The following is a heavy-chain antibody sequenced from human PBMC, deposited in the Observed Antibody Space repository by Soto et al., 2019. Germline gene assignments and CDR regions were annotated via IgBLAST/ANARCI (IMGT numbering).Heavy chain of an antibody. J-gene: IGHJ4*02. V-gene: IGHV4-39*07. D-gene: IGHD3-3*02. CDR3: ARSGDWSFLEWLFPALFDY. CDR2: IYYSGST. Sequence: PSETLSLTCTVSGGSISSSSYYWGWIRQPPGKGLEWIGSIYYSGSTYYNPSLKSRVTISVDTSKNQFSLKLSSVTAADTAVYYCARSGDWSFLEWLFPALFDYWGQGTLVTVSS. CDR1: GGSISSSSYY.